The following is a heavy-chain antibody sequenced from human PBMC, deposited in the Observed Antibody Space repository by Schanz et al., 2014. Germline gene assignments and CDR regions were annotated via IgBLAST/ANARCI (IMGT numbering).Heavy chain of an antibody. CDR2: ISSSSSYT. V-gene: IGHV3-11*06. D-gene: IGHD2-21*01. J-gene: IGHJ4*02. CDR3: AREDCSATSCYFRY. CDR1: GFGFDDYA. Sequence: QGQLVESGGGVVQPGGSLRLSCAASGFGFDDYAMSWVRQAPGKGLEWVSYISSSSSYTNYADSVKGRFTISRDNAKNSLYLQMNSLRAEDTAVYYCAREDCSATSCYFRYWGQGTLXTVSS.